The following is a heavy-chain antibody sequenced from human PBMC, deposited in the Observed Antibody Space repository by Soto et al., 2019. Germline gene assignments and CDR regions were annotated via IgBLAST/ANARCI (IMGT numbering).Heavy chain of an antibody. CDR3: ARDFRGYSGYYYYYYGMDV. CDR1: GFTFSSYS. D-gene: IGHD5-12*01. V-gene: IGHV3-21*01. Sequence: GGSLRLSCAASGFTFSSYSMKWVRQAPGKGLEWVSSISSSSSYIYYADSVKGRFTISRDNAKNSLYLQMNSLRAEDTAVYYCARDFRGYSGYYYYYYGMDVWGQGTTVTVSS. CDR2: ISSSSSYI. J-gene: IGHJ6*02.